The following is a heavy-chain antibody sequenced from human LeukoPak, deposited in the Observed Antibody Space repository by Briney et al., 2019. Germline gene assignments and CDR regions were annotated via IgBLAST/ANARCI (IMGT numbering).Heavy chain of an antibody. J-gene: IGHJ4*02. D-gene: IGHD3-10*01. Sequence: GRSLRLSCAASGFTFDDYAMHWVRQAPGKGLEWVSGISWNSGSIGYADPVKGRFTISRDNGKNSLYLQMNSLRAEDTALYYCAKGGSGSYFDYWGQGTLVTVSS. CDR2: ISWNSGSI. CDR1: GFTFDDYA. V-gene: IGHV3-9*01. CDR3: AKGGSGSYFDY.